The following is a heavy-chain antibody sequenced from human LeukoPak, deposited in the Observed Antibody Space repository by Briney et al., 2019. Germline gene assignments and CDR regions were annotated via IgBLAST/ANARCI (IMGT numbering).Heavy chain of an antibody. CDR3: AKHPLAAVAGQFDY. J-gene: IGHJ4*02. V-gene: IGHV3-23*01. D-gene: IGHD6-19*01. CDR2: ISGSGGST. CDR1: GFTFSSYA. Sequence: GGSLRLSCAASGFTFSSYAMNWVRQAPGKGVEWVSAISGSGGSTYYADSVKGRLTISRDNSKNTLYLQMNSLRAEDTAVYYCAKHPLAAVAGQFDYWGQGTLVTVSS.